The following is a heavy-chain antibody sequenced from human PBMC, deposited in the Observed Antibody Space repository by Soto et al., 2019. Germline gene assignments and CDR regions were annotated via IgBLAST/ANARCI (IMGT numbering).Heavy chain of an antibody. CDR2: IYSNGTT. J-gene: IGHJ4*02. CDR1: GFIVRTND. Sequence: EVQLVETGGGLIQPGGSLRLSCVASGFIVRTNDMTWVRQAPGKGLEWVSTIYSNGTTHYSDSVRGRFTISRDNSKTTLYLQMNSLRAGDTAVYYCARDSPNTSGWYDYFDYWGQGTLVTVSS. V-gene: IGHV3-53*02. D-gene: IGHD6-19*01. CDR3: ARDSPNTSGWYDYFDY.